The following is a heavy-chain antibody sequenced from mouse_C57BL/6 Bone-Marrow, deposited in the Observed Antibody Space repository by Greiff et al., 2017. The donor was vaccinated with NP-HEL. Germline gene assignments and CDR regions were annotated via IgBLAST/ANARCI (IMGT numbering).Heavy chain of an antibody. V-gene: IGHV1-81*01. CDR1: GYTFTSYG. Sequence: QVQLQQSGAELARPGASVKLSCKASGYTFTSYGISWVKQRTGQGLEWIGEIYPRSGNTYYNEKFKGKATLTADKSSSTAYMELRSLTSEDSAVYFCARSTGKGFAYWGQGTLVTVSA. CDR2: IYPRSGNT. J-gene: IGHJ3*01. D-gene: IGHD4-1*01. CDR3: ARSTGKGFAY.